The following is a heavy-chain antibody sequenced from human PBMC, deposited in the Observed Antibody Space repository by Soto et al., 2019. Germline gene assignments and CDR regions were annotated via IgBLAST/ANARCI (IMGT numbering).Heavy chain of an antibody. CDR2: IYLSGST. D-gene: IGHD6-19*01. CDR3: VRPLRYSSGPSNWFDP. CDR1: GGSISGSSYY. J-gene: IGHJ5*02. Sequence: SETLSLTCTVSGGSISGSSYYWGWIRQPPGKGLEWIGNIYLSGSTNYNPSLRSRVTISVDTSKSQFSLKLTSVTAADTAVYYCVRPLRYSSGPSNWFDPWGQGPLVTVSS. V-gene: IGHV4-39*01.